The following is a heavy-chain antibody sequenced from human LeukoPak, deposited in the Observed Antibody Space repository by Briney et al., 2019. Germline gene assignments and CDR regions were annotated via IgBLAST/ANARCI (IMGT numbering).Heavy chain of an antibody. CDR3: ARDSSTGWTLDY. Sequence: PGGSLRLSCAASGFTFSSYVMTWVRQAPGKGLEWVAVIWYDGSDKYCADSVKGRFTISRDNSKNTLYLQMNSLRAEDTAVYYCARDSSTGWTLDYWGQGTLVTVSS. J-gene: IGHJ4*02. CDR1: GFTFSSYV. V-gene: IGHV3-33*01. CDR2: IWYDGSDK. D-gene: IGHD6-19*01.